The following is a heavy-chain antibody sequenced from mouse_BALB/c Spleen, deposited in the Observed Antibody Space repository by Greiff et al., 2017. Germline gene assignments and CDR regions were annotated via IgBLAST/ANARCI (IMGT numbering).Heavy chain of an antibody. CDR3: ASYYYGSRYAMDY. Sequence: EVKLVESGGGLVKPGGSLTLSCAASGFTFSSYAMSWVRQSPEKRLEWVAEISSGGSYTYYPDTVTGRFTISRDNAKNTLLLEMSSLRSEDTAMYYCASYYYGSRYAMDYWGQGTSVTVSA. V-gene: IGHV5-9-4*01. D-gene: IGHD1-1*01. CDR2: ISSGGSYT. CDR1: GFTFSSYA. J-gene: IGHJ4*01.